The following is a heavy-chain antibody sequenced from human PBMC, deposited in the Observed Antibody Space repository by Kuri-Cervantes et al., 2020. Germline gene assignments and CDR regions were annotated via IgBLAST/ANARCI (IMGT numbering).Heavy chain of an antibody. CDR1: GYTFTSYG. V-gene: IGHV1-18*01. CDR2: ISAYNGNT. Sequence: ASVKVSCKASGYTFTSYGISWVRQAPGQGLEWMGWISAYNGNTNYAQKLQGRVTMTTDTSTSTAYMELRSLRAEDTAVYYCAKSKFYYYPTRYEYFQHWGQGTLVTVSS. CDR3: AKSKFYYYPTRYEYFQH. D-gene: IGHD3-10*01. J-gene: IGHJ1*01.